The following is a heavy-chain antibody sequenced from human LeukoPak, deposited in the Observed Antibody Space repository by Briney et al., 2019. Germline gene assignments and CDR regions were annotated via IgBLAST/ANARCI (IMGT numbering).Heavy chain of an antibody. CDR3: ATAPRITAAPDY. J-gene: IGHJ4*02. D-gene: IGHD6-13*01. CDR1: GFTFSNYA. Sequence: HPGGSLRLSCEASGFTFSNYAMHWVRQSPGKGLDWVAVIWYDGSNEHYPDSVKGRLTISRDNSKNTLFLQMSGLRAEDTAIYYCATAPRITAAPDYWGQGTLVTVSS. V-gene: IGHV3-33*01. CDR2: IWYDGSNE.